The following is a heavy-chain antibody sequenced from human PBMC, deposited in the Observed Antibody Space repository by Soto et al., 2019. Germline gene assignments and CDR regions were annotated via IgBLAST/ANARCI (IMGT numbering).Heavy chain of an antibody. CDR1: GFNFSQHA. Sequence: QVHLVESGGGVVQPGKSLRLSCAASGFNFSQHAIHWVRQAPGKGLEWVAVISYGGSKKYYADSVSGRFSISRDNSKATMFLHMNNLRIDDTAVYFCARECSVICGAAFHVWGQGTMVTVSS. CDR3: ARECSVICGAAFHV. V-gene: IGHV3-30-3*01. D-gene: IGHD6-25*01. J-gene: IGHJ3*01. CDR2: ISYGGSKK.